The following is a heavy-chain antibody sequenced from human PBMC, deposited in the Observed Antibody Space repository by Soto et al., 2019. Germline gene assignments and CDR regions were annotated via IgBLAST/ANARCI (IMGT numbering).Heavy chain of an antibody. Sequence: LRLSCAVSGFTFNSNDMTWVRQAPGKGLEWVSTISSSGAFTYHADSVRGRLTISRDNSKNTVYLQMNSLRAEDTAVYYCVKHQVSLVRGISPFDYWGQGALVTV. V-gene: IGHV3-23*01. CDR1: GFTFNSND. CDR3: VKHQVSLVRGISPFDY. D-gene: IGHD3-10*01. J-gene: IGHJ4*02. CDR2: ISSSGAFT.